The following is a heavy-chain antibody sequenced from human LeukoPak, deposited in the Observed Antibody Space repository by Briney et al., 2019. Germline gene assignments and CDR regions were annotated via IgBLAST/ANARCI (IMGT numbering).Heavy chain of an antibody. V-gene: IGHV3-20*04. J-gene: IGHJ4*02. CDR3: ARGGSSSSGLDY. Sequence: GGSLRLSCAASGFTFDDYGMSWVRQAPGKGLEWVAGINWNGGSTGYADSVKGRFTISRDNAKNSLYLQMNSLRAEDTALYYCARGGSSSSGLDYWGQGTLVTVSS. CDR1: GFTFDDYG. CDR2: INWNGGST. D-gene: IGHD6-6*01.